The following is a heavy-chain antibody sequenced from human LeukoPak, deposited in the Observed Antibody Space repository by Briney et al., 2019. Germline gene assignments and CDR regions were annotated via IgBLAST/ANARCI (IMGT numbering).Heavy chain of an antibody. D-gene: IGHD3-16*01. CDR2: ISGSGGST. CDR3: APLGVSLAERFDY. CDR1: GFTFSSYA. Sequence: GGSLRLSCAASGFTFSSYAMSWVRQAPGKGLEWVSAISGSGGSTYYADSVKGRLTISRDNSKNTLYLQMNSLRAEDTAVYYCAPLGVSLAERFDYWGQGTLVTVSS. V-gene: IGHV3-23*01. J-gene: IGHJ4*02.